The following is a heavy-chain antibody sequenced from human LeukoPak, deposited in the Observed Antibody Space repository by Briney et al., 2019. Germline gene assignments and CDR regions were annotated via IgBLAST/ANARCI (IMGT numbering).Heavy chain of an antibody. CDR1: GFTFSSYG. CDR3: AKDHLTSSWYMASEYFQH. CDR2: ISSSSSTI. Sequence: PGGSLRLSCAASGFTFSSYGMTWVRQAPGKGLEWVSYISSSSSTIYYADSVKGRFTISRDNAKNSLYLQLNSLRAEDTAVYYCAKDHLTSSWYMASEYFQHWGQGTLVTVSS. V-gene: IGHV3-48*04. D-gene: IGHD6-13*01. J-gene: IGHJ1*01.